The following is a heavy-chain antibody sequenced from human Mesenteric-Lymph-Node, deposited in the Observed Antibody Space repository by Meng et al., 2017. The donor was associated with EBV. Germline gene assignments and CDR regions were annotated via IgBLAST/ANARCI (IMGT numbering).Heavy chain of an antibody. CDR3: ATGWGKANY. D-gene: IGHD3-16*01. Sequence: QVQLQQWGAGLLKPSETLSPTCDVYGDSFSAYYWRWIRQPPGRGLEWIGDVIHSGNTSYSPSLKSRVTISVDTSKRQFSLKLRSMTAADTAGYYCATGWGKANYWGQGTLVTVSS. CDR1: GDSFSAYY. V-gene: IGHV4-34*12. J-gene: IGHJ4*02. CDR2: VIHSGNT.